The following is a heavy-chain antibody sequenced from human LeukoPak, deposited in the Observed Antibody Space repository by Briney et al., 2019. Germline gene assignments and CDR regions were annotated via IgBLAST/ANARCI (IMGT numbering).Heavy chain of an antibody. CDR2: INPSGGST. V-gene: IGHV1-46*01. CDR3: AREKVDTLDY. Sequence: ASVKVSCKASGYTFTSYYMHWVRQAPGQGLEWMGIINPSGGSTSYAQKFQGRVTMTRDTSTSTAYMELSRLRSDDTAVYYCAREKVDTLDYWGQGTLVTVSS. D-gene: IGHD2-15*01. J-gene: IGHJ4*02. CDR1: GYTFTSYY.